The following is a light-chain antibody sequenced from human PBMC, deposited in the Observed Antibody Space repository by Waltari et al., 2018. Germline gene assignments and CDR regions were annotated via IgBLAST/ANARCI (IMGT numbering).Light chain of an antibody. CDR3: CSYAGGTASIL. V-gene: IGLV2-23*01. J-gene: IGLJ2*01. CDR2: EDT. Sequence: QSALTQPASVSGSPGQSITISCTGTSSDVGNHNLVSWYQHHPGKAPKLMIYEDTKRPSGVSNRFSGSKSGNTASLTISGLQAEDEADYYCCSYAGGTASILLGGGTKLTVL. CDR1: SSDVGNHNL.